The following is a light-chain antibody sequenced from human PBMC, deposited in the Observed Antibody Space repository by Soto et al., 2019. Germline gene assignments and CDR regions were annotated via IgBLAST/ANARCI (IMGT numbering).Light chain of an antibody. CDR3: QQYDNLPWT. J-gene: IGKJ1*01. CDR2: DAS. CDR1: QGITSY. V-gene: IGKV1-33*01. Sequence: IQLTQSPSSLSASVGDSVTITCRASQGITSYLAWYQQKPGKAPKLLIYDASNLETGVPSRFSGSGSGTDFTFTISSLQPEDIATYYCQQYDNLPWTFGQGTKVDNK.